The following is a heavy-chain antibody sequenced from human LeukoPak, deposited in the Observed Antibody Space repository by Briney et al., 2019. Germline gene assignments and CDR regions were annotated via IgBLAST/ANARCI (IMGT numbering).Heavy chain of an antibody. CDR3: ARAGCSGGSCYQSSWFDP. CDR1: GFTFSSYS. V-gene: IGHV3-21*01. Sequence: GGSVRLSCAASGFTFSSYSMNWVRQAPGKGLEWVSSINSSSSYILYADSVKGRFTISRDNAKNSLYLQTNSLRAEDTAVYYCARAGCSGGSCYQSSWFDPWGQGTLVTVSS. D-gene: IGHD2-15*01. J-gene: IGHJ5*02. CDR2: INSSSSYI.